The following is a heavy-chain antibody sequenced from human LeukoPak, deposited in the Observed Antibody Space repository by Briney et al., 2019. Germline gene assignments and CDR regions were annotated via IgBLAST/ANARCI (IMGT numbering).Heavy chain of an antibody. V-gene: IGHV1-2*02. CDR3: AREVYYYDSSGYYGNAFDI. CDR1: GYTFTGYY. Sequence: ASVTVSCKASGYTFTGYYMHWVRQAPGQGLEWMGWINPNSGGTNYAQKFQGRVTMTRDTSISTAYMELSRLRSDDTAVYYCAREVYYYDSSGYYGNAFDIWGQGTMVTVSS. J-gene: IGHJ3*02. CDR2: INPNSGGT. D-gene: IGHD3-22*01.